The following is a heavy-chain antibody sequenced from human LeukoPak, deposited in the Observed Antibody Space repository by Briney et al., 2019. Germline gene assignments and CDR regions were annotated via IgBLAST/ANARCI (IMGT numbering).Heavy chain of an antibody. CDR2: IYTSGST. J-gene: IGHJ6*03. D-gene: IGHD2/OR15-2a*01. CDR3: ARLKVTRGNNSYYYMDV. CDR1: GGSISSYY. Sequence: SETLSLTCTVSGGSISSYYWSWIRQPPGKGLEWIGYIYTSGSTNYNPSLKSRVTISVDTSKNQFSLKLSSVTAADTAVYYCARLKVTRGNNSYYYMDVWGKGTTVTVSS. V-gene: IGHV4-4*09.